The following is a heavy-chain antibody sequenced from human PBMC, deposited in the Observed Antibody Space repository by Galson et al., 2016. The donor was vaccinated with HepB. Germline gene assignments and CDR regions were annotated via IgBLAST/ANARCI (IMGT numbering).Heavy chain of an antibody. D-gene: IGHD2-21*01. CDR2: IYTDTTT. V-gene: IGHV3-53*01. CDR1: GFNVGSSY. CDR3: ARERRLVGMDI. Sequence: SLRLSCAASGFNVGSSYMSWVRQAPGRGLEWVSNIYTDTTTYYADSVRGRFTISRDKAKNTLHLQMDRLRVEDTAVYYCARERRLVGMDIWGKGTTVTVSS. J-gene: IGHJ6*04.